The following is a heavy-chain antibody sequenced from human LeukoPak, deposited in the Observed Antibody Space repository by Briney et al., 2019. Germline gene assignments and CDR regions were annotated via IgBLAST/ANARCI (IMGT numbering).Heavy chain of an antibody. CDR1: GYSISSGYY. D-gene: IGHD2-2*01. CDR2: IYHSGST. CDR3: ARDLEDQDYYYGMDV. J-gene: IGHJ6*02. V-gene: IGHV4-38-2*02. Sequence: SETLSLTCTVSGYSISSGYYWGWIRQPPGKGLEWIGSIYHSGSTYYNPSLKSRVTISVDTSKNQFSLKLSSVTAADTAVYYCARDLEDQDYYYGMDVWGQGTTVTVSS.